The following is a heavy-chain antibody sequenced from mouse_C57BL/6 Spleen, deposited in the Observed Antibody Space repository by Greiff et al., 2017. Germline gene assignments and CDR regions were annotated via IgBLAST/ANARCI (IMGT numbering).Heavy chain of an antibody. D-gene: IGHD3-2*02. CDR2: INPSNGGT. CDR1: GYTFTSYW. J-gene: IGHJ3*01. CDR3: AREAGDSSGYAFAY. Sequence: VKLQQPGTELVKPGASVKLSCKASGYTFTSYWMHWVKQRPGQGLEWIGNINPSNGGTNYNEKFKSKATLTVDKSSSTAYMQLSSLTSEDSAVYYCAREAGDSSGYAFAYWGQGTLVTVSA. V-gene: IGHV1-53*01.